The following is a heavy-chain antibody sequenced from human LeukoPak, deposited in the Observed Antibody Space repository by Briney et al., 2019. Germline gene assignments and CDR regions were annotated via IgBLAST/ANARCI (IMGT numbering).Heavy chain of an antibody. CDR2: IVVGSGNT. CDR3: AAGRYYDISGYDAFDI. V-gene: IGHV1-58*02. J-gene: IGHJ3*02. CDR1: GFTFATSS. Sequence: SVKVSCKASGFTFATSSMQWVRQARGQRLEWIGWIVVGSGNTNYAQKFQERVTITRDMSTSTAYMELSGLRSEDTAVYYCAAGRYYDISGYDAFDIWGQGTMVTVSS. D-gene: IGHD3-22*01.